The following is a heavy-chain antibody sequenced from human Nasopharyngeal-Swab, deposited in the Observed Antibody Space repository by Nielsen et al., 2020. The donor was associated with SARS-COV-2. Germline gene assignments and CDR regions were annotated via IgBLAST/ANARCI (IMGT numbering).Heavy chain of an antibody. Sequence: GGSLRLSCTTSGLTFDDYAMSWFRQAPGKGLEWVGFIRSKAYGGAPEYAASVKGRFTVSRDGAEGIAYLQMNSLGTEDTGVYYCARSVGSYYGQGAFDIWGQGTMVTVSS. V-gene: IGHV3-49*01. CDR2: IRSKAYGGAP. D-gene: IGHD1-26*01. J-gene: IGHJ3*02. CDR3: ARSVGSYYGQGAFDI. CDR1: GLTFDDYA.